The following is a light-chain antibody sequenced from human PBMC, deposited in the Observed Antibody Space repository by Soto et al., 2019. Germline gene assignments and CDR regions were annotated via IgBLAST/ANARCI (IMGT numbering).Light chain of an antibody. Sequence: EIVLTQSPGTLSLSPGERATLSYRASQSVSSSYLAWYQQKPGQAPRLLIYGASSRATGIPDRFSGSGSGTDCTLTISRLEPEDFAVYYCQQYGSSPPRYSFVQGTKLEIK. CDR3: QQYGSSPPRYS. CDR2: GAS. J-gene: IGKJ2*03. V-gene: IGKV3-20*01. CDR1: QSVSSSY.